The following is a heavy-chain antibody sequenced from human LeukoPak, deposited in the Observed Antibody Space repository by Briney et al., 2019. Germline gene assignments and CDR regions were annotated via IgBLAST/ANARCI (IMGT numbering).Heavy chain of an antibody. J-gene: IGHJ4*02. CDR3: ARGGYGGLALDF. CDR2: INSDGSDT. V-gene: IGHV3-74*01. Sequence: GGSLRLSCAASRFTFSTYWMHWVRQTPGKGLVWVSRINSDGSDTSYADSVKGRFTISRDNAKNTLYLQMNSLRAEDTAIYYCARGGYGGLALDFWGQGTLVTVSS. CDR1: RFTFSTYW. D-gene: IGHD1-26*01.